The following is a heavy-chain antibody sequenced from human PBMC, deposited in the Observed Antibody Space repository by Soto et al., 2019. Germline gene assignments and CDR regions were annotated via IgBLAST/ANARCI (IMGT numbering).Heavy chain of an antibody. D-gene: IGHD2-15*01. CDR1: GGSISSSSYY. CDR3: ASLRSYCSGGSCYLGWFDP. V-gene: IGHV4-39*01. CDR2: IYYSGST. J-gene: IGHJ5*02. Sequence: QLQLQESGPGLVKPSETLSLTCTVSGGSISSSSYYWGWIRQPPGKGLEWIGSIYYSGSTYYNPSLKSRVTISVDTSKHQFSLKLSSVTAADTAVYYCASLRSYCSGGSCYLGWFDPWGQGTLVTVSS.